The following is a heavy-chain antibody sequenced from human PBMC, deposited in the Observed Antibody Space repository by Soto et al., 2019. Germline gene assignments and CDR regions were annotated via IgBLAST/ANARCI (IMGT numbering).Heavy chain of an antibody. J-gene: IGHJ4*02. CDR1: GFMFSSYA. V-gene: IGHV3-30*18. Sequence: QVQLVESGGGVVQPGRSLRLSCAASGFMFSSYAMHWVRQAPGKGLEWVAVIWYDGDNKYYADSVKGRFTISRDNSKNRLYLQMNSLRPEDTAVYYCVKGSEVKSYWGQGTLVTVSS. CDR2: IWYDGDNK. CDR3: VKGSEVKSY.